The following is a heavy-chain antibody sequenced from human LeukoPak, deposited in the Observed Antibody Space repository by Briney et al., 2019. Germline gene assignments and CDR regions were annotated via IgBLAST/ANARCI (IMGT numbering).Heavy chain of an antibody. CDR2: INAGNGNT. D-gene: IGHD2-2*03. J-gene: IGHJ4*02. CDR3: ARSVVGIVVVPAAIRPHYYFDY. CDR1: GYTFTSYA. Sequence: ASVKVSCKASGYTFTSYAMHWVRQAPGQRLEWMGWINAGNGNTKYSQKFQGRVTITRDTSASTAYMELSSLRSEDTAVYYCARSVVGIVVVPAAIRPHYYFDYWGQGTLATVSS. V-gene: IGHV1-3*01.